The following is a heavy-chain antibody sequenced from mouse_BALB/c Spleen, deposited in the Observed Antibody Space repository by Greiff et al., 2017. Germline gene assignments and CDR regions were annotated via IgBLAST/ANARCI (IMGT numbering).Heavy chain of an antibody. CDR3: ARQVLYAMDY. V-gene: IGHV3-2*02. J-gene: IGHJ4*01. CDR2: ISYSGST. CDR1: GYSITSDYA. Sequence: EVKLQESGPGLVKPSQSLSLTCTVTGYSITSDYAWNWIRQFPGNKLEWMGYISYSGSTSYNPSLKSRISITRDTSKNQFFLQLNSVTTEDTATYYCARQVLYAMDYWGQGTSVTVSS.